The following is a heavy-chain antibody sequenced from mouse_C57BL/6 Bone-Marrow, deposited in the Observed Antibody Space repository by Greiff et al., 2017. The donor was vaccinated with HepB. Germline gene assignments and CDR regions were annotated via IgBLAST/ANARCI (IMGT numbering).Heavy chain of an antibody. D-gene: IGHD2-4*01. J-gene: IGHJ4*01. V-gene: IGHV5-17*01. Sequence: EVHLVESGGGLVKPGGSMKLSCAASGFTFSDYGMHWVRQAPEKGLEWVAYISSGSSTIYYADTVKGRFTISRDNAKNTLFLQMTSLRSEDTAMYYCARGSYYDYDYYAMDYWGQGTSVTVSS. CDR1: GFTFSDYG. CDR2: ISSGSSTI. CDR3: ARGSYYDYDYYAMDY.